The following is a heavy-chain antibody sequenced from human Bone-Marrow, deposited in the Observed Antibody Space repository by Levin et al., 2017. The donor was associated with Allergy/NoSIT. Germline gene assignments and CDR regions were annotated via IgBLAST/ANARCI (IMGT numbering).Heavy chain of an antibody. CDR3: ARDRLTYSDTLTHSDAFDV. CDR2: IYHSGSA. CDR1: GGSISSGRNY. D-gene: IGHD3-9*01. J-gene: IGHJ3*01. Sequence: PSETLSLTCTVSGGSISSGRNYWTWIRQHPGKGLEWIGLIYHSGSAYYNRSLKSRATISVDTSNNQFSLKLSSVTAADTAVYYCARDRLTYSDTLTHSDAFDVWGQGTMVTVSS. V-gene: IGHV4-31*03.